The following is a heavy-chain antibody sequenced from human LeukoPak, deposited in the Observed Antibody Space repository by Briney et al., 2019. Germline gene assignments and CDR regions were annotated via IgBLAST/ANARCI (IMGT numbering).Heavy chain of an antibody. V-gene: IGHV4-59*01. D-gene: IGHD2-8*01. J-gene: IGHJ3*02. Sequence: PSETLSLTCTVSGASINNYYWNWIRQPPGKGLEWIGYIFYSGSTNHIPSLKSRVTISVDTSKNQFSLKLSSVTAADTAVYYCARDGVANAFDIWGQGTMVTVSS. CDR2: IFYSGST. CDR3: ARDGVANAFDI. CDR1: GASINNYY.